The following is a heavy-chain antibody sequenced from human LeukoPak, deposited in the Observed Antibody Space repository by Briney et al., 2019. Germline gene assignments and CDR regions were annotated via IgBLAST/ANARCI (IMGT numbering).Heavy chain of an antibody. J-gene: IGHJ4*02. CDR3: VRGGYRGFDYEY. Sequence: GGSLRLSCAASGFTFSTYSMNWLRLAPGKGLEWVSSISPDSNYKYYVDSVKGRFTISRDNAKSSLYLQMDSLRAEDTAVYYCVRGGYRGFDYEYWGQGTLVTVSS. CDR1: GFTFSTYS. V-gene: IGHV3-21*01. CDR2: ISPDSNYK. D-gene: IGHD5-12*01.